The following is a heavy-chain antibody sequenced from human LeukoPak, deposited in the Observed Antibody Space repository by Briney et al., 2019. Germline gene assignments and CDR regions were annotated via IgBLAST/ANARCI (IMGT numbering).Heavy chain of an antibody. Sequence: APVKVSCKPSGYTFTAYYLHWVRQAPGQGLEWMGWINPASGGTHYAQKFQDRVTMTRDTSISTAYMELSSLTSDDTAVYYCAREGIAEPDTNWFDPWGQGTLVTVSS. J-gene: IGHJ5*02. CDR2: INPASGGT. CDR1: GYTFTAYY. D-gene: IGHD6-13*01. CDR3: AREGIAEPDTNWFDP. V-gene: IGHV1-2*02.